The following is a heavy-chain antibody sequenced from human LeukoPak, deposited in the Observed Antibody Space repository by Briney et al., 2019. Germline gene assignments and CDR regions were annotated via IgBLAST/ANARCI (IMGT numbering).Heavy chain of an antibody. D-gene: IGHD1-26*01. CDR2: TYYRSKWYN. CDR3: ARSGRRVGATGRGGFDY. Sequence: SQTLSLTCAISGDSVSSNSAAWNWIRQSPSRGLEWLGRTYYRSKWYNDYAVSVKSRITINPDTSKNQFSLKLSSVTAADTAAYYCARSGRRVGATGRGGFDYWGQGTLVTVSS. CDR1: GDSVSSNSAA. J-gene: IGHJ4*02. V-gene: IGHV6-1*01.